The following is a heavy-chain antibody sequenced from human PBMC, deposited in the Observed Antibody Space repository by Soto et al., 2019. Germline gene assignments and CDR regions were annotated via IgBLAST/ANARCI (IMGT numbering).Heavy chain of an antibody. J-gene: IGHJ5*02. CDR3: ARYLAVCGGYDFVGGRFCFDP. D-gene: IGHD5-12*01. V-gene: IGHV3-23*01. Sequence: PGGSLRLSCAASGFTFSSYAMSWVRQAPGKGLEWVSAISGSGGSTYYADSVKGRFTISRDNSKNTLYLQMNSLRAEDTAVYYCARYLAVCGGYDFVGGRFCFDPWGQGTLVTVSS. CDR1: GFTFSSYA. CDR2: ISGSGGST.